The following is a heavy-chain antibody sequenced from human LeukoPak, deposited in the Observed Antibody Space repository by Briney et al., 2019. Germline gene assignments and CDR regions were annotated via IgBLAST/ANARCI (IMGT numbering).Heavy chain of an antibody. D-gene: IGHD4-17*01. CDR3: ARASDLVTTWDYFDS. Sequence: SVKVSCKASGGTFRSGSINWVRQAPGQGLEWMGRIVPMPDITTYSQTFQGRVTITADKSTSTAYMELSSLTSEDTAVYYCARASDLVTTWDYFDSWGQGSLVIISS. V-gene: IGHV1-69*02. CDR2: IVPMPDIT. J-gene: IGHJ4*02. CDR1: GGTFRSGS.